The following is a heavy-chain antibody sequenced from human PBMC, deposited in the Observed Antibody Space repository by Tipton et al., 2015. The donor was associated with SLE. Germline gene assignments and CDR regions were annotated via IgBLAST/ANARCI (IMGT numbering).Heavy chain of an antibody. CDR2: ISGSGGST. Sequence: SLRLSCAASGFTFSSYAMSWVRQAPGKGLEWVSAISGSGGSTYYADSVKGRFTISRDNSKNKLYLQMNSLRAEDTAVYYCAGMVVTLGAFDIWGQGTMVPVSS. D-gene: IGHD4-23*01. J-gene: IGHJ3*02. V-gene: IGHV3-23*01. CDR3: AGMVVTLGAFDI. CDR1: GFTFSSYA.